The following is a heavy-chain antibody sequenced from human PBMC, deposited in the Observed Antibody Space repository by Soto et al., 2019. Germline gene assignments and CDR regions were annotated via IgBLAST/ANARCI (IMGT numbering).Heavy chain of an antibody. CDR2: IKSKTDGGTT. J-gene: IGHJ6*03. CDR1: GFTFSNAW. CDR3: TTEGRSLHGMIGSSWTRDYYYYMDV. Sequence: GGSLRLSCAASGFTFSNAWISWVRQAPGKGLEWVGRIKSKTDGGTTDYAAPVKGRFTISRDDSKNTLNLQMNSLNTEDTAVYYCTTEGRSLHGMIGSSWTRDYYYYMDVWGKGTTVTVSS. D-gene: IGHD6-13*01. V-gene: IGHV3-15*01.